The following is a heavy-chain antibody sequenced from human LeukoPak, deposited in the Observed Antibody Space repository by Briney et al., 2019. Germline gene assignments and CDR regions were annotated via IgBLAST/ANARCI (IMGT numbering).Heavy chain of an antibody. D-gene: IGHD2-8*02. V-gene: IGHV4-39*07. Sequence: SETLSLTCTVSGGSISSSSYYWGWIRQPPGKGLEWIGEINHSGSTNYNPSLRSRVTISVDTSKNQFSLKLSSVTAADTAVYYCARACVVYAITNVVGYYYYMDVWGKGTTVTVSS. CDR3: ARACVVYAITNVVGYYYYMDV. CDR2: INHSGST. J-gene: IGHJ6*03. CDR1: GGSISSSSYY.